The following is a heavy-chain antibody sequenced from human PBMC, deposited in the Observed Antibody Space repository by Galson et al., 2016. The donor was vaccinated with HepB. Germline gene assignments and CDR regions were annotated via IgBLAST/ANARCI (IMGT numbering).Heavy chain of an antibody. Sequence: CAISGDSVSSNNAGWNWIRQSPSRGLEWLGKTYYWSKWYYDYSVSLKGRIAISPDTSKNQFSLHLNSVTPEDTAVYYCAREPPVGSPTYYYYMDVWGEGTTVTVS. J-gene: IGHJ6*03. V-gene: IGHV6-1*01. CDR2: TYYWSKWYY. CDR3: AREPPVGSPTYYYYMDV. D-gene: IGHD2-15*01. CDR1: GDSVSSNNAG.